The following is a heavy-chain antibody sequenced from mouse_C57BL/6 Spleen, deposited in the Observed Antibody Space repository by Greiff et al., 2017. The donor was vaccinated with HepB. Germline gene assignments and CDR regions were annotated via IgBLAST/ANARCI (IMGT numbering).Heavy chain of an antibody. Sequence: EVQLQQSGTVLARPGASVKMSCKTSGYTFTSYWMHWVKQRPGQGLEWIGALYPGNSDTSYNQKFKGKAKLTAVTSASTAYMELSSLTNEDSAVYYCTRLITTGFDYWGQGTTLTVSS. V-gene: IGHV1-5*01. CDR1: GYTFTSYW. CDR3: TRLITTGFDY. D-gene: IGHD1-1*01. J-gene: IGHJ2*01. CDR2: LYPGNSDT.